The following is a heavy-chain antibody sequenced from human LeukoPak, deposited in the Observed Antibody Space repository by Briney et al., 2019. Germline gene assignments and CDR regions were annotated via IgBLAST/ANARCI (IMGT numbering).Heavy chain of an antibody. V-gene: IGHV1-8*03. J-gene: IGHJ4*02. CDR1: GYTFTSYD. CDR3: ARDRGTTELSDFDY. Sequence: ASVKVSCKASGYTFTSYDINWVRQATGQGLEWMGWMNPNSGNTGYAQKFQGRVTITRNTSISTAYMELSSLRSEDTAVYYCARDRGTTELSDFDYWGQGTLVTVSS. CDR2: MNPNSGNT. D-gene: IGHD4-11*01.